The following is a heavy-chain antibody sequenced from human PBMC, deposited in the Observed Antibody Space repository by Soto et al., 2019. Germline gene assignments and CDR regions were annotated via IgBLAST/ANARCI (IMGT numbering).Heavy chain of an antibody. CDR3: RREGSYSAYNFAHGIKLWCFEC. CDR1: SGSVNIGGYY. D-gene: IGHD5-12*01. V-gene: IGHV4-31*03. J-gene: IGHJ4*01. CDR2: IEYSGST. Sequence: SETLSLTCSISSGSVNIGGYYWIWIRQLPGKGLEWIGNIEYSGSTSYNPSLKSRLTISIHTSKNQLSLTLTSVTVADTAFYYCRREGSYSAYNFAHGIKLWCFECWGDGALVTVSS.